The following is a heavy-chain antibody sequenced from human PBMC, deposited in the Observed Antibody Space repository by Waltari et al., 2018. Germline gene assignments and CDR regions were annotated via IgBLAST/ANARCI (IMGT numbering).Heavy chain of an antibody. CDR3: VKDGGSSRGPCGY. CDR2: MYSGGAM. J-gene: IGHJ4*02. D-gene: IGHD3-22*01. V-gene: IGHV3-53*01. Sequence: EVQLVESGGGLVQPGGSLRLSCSASGCTIGRRSLIWVRQDPGKGLEWVSVMYSGGAMQYTDSVKGRFTISRDNSKNILYLQMSSLRVDEDTAMYYCVKDGGSSRGPCGYWGQGSLVIVS. CDR1: GCTIGRRS.